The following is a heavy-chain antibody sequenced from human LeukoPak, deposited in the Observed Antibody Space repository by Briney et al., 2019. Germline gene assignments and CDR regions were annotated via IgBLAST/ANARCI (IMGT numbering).Heavy chain of an antibody. CDR3: ARVFVGENFDY. V-gene: IGHV3-48*03. J-gene: IGHJ4*02. CDR1: GFTFSSYE. CDR2: ISYTGSNK. D-gene: IGHD3-10*02. Sequence: PGGSLRLSCAASGFTFSSYEMNWVRQAPGKGLEWLSYISYTGSNKYYADSVKGRFTISRDNAKNSLYLQMNSLRVGDTAVYFCARVFVGENFDYWGQGTLVTVSS.